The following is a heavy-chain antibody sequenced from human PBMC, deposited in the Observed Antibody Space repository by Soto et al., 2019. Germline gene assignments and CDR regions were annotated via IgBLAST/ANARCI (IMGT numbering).Heavy chain of an antibody. D-gene: IGHD3-9*01. CDR3: AHRRSDLRYFDWFAY. Sequence: QIALKETDPTLVKPAQTLTLTCTFSGFSLSTSGVGVGWIRQPPGKALEWLALIYWDDDKRYSPSLKSRLTITKDTSKNQVVLTMTNMDPVDTATYYCAHRRSDLRYFDWFAYWGQGTLVTVSS. CDR1: GFSLSTSGVG. V-gene: IGHV2-5*02. J-gene: IGHJ4*02. CDR2: IYWDDDK.